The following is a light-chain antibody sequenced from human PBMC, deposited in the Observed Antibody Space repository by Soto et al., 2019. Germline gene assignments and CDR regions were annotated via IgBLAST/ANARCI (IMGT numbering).Light chain of an antibody. CDR1: QGISSY. V-gene: IGKV1-8*01. J-gene: IGKJ5*01. CDR3: QQYYSYQIT. Sequence: AIRMSQSPASFSVSTGERATLTCRASQGISSYLAWYQQKPGKAPKLLIYAASTIQSGVPSRFSGSGSGTDFTLTISCLQSEDFATYYCQQYYSYQITFGQGTRLEIK. CDR2: AAS.